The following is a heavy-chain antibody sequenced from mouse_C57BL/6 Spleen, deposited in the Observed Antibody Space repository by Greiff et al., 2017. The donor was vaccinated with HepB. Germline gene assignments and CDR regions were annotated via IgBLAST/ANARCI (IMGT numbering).Heavy chain of an antibody. J-gene: IGHJ4*01. CDR2: IYPGDGDT. CDR1: GYAFSSSW. D-gene: IGHD2-5*01. CDR3: ARTNDSSKAMDY. V-gene: IGHV1-82*01. Sequence: QVQLQQSGPELVKPGASVKISCKASGYAFSSSWMNWVKQRPGKGLEWIGRIYPGDGDTNYNGKFKGKATLNADKSSSTAYMQLSSLTSEDSAVYFCARTNDSSKAMDYWGQGTSVTVSS.